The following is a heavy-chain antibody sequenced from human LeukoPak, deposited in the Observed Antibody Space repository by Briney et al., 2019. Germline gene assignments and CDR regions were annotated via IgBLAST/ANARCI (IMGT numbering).Heavy chain of an antibody. CDR2: ISYDGRNK. Sequence: PGGSLRLSCAASGFTFSSYGMHWVRQAPGKGLEWVAVISYDGRNKYYADSVKGRFTISRDNSKNTLYLQMNSLRAEDTAVYYRAKDSVSVLRFLEWLLPPNWFDPWGQGTLVTVSS. CDR3: AKDSVSVLRFLEWLLPPNWFDP. D-gene: IGHD3-3*01. J-gene: IGHJ5*02. V-gene: IGHV3-30*18. CDR1: GFTFSSYG.